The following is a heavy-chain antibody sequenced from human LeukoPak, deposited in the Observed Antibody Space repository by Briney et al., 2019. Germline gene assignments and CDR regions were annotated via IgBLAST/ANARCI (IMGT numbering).Heavy chain of an antibody. CDR3: ARDTRGRDLDY. J-gene: IGHJ4*02. D-gene: IGHD3-16*01. V-gene: IGHV3-33*01. CDR2: IWYDESDR. CDR1: GFAFSNYG. Sequence: GGSLRLSCAASGFAFSNYGMHWVRQAPGKGLEWVAVIWYDESDRYYGDSVKGRFTISRDNSKNTLYLQMNSLRAEDTAVYYCARDTRGRDLDYWGQGTLVTISS.